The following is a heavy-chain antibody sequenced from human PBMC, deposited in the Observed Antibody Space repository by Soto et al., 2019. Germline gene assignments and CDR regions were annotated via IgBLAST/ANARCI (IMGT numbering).Heavy chain of an antibody. D-gene: IGHD5-12*01. J-gene: IGHJ4*02. CDR2: IIPIFGTA. CDR3: ARTEDDIVATIE. CDR1: GGTFSSYA. V-gene: IGHV1-69*13. Sequence: GASVKVSCKASGGTFSSYAISSVRQAPGQGLEWMGGIIPIFGTANYAQKFQGRVTITADESTSTAYMELSSLRSEDTAVYYCARTEDDIVATIEWGQGTLVTVSS.